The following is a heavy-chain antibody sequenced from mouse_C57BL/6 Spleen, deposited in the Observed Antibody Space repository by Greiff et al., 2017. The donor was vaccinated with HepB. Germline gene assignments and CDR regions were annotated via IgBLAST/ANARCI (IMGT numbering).Heavy chain of an antibody. CDR2: IDPSDSYT. D-gene: IGHD1-1*01. CDR1: GYTFTSYW. CDR3: ARRYGSSYDYFDY. V-gene: IGHV1-59*01. Sequence: QVQLQQSGAELVRPGTSVKLSCKASGYTFTSYWMHWVMQSPGQGLECIGVIDPSDSYTNYNQKFKGKATLTVDTSSSTAYMQLSSLTSEDSAVYYCARRYGSSYDYFDYWGQGTTLTVSS. J-gene: IGHJ2*01.